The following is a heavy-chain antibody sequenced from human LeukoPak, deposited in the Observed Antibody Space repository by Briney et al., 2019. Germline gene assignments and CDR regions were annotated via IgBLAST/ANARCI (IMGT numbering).Heavy chain of an antibody. J-gene: IGHJ6*02. CDR1: GFTFSSYA. D-gene: IGHD6-13*01. CDR2: ISYDGSNK. V-gene: IGHV3-30-3*01. CDR3: ARSWSAAAGLYYYYGMDV. Sequence: GSLRLSCAASGFTFSSYAMSWVRQAPGKGLEWVAVISYDGSNKYYADSVKGRFTISRDNSKNTLYLQMNSLRAEDTAVYYCARSWSAAAGLYYYYGMDVWGQGTTVTVSS.